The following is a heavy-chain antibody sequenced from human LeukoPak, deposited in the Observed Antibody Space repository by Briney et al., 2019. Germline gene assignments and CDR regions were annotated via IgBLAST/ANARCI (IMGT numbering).Heavy chain of an antibody. V-gene: IGHV4-30-4*01. CDR2: IYYSGST. CDR1: GGSISSGDYY. Sequence: SETLSLTCTVSGGSISSGDYYWSWIRQPPGKGLEWIGYIYYSGSTYYNPSLKSRVTISVDMSKNQFSLELTFVTAADTAVYYCARRRTGDYFDYWGQGALVTVSS. J-gene: IGHJ4*02. CDR3: ARRRTGDYFDY. D-gene: IGHD3/OR15-3a*01.